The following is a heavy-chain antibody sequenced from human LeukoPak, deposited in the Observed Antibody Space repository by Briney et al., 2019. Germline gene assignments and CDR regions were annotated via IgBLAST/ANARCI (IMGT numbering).Heavy chain of an antibody. CDR2: INHSGGTT. CDR3: ARRGLAARPSGFDY. J-gene: IGHJ4*02. Sequence: ASVKVSCKASGYTFTNYYGHWVRQAPGQGLEWMGIINHSGGTTSYAHKFQGRVTMARDTSTTTVYVELSSLRSEDTAVYYCARRGLAARPSGFDYWGPGTLVTVSS. CDR1: GYTFTNYY. V-gene: IGHV1-46*01. D-gene: IGHD6-6*01.